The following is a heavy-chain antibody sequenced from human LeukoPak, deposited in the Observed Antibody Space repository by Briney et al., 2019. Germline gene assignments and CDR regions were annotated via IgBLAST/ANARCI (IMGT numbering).Heavy chain of an antibody. J-gene: IGHJ4*02. V-gene: IGHV3-30-3*01. D-gene: IGHD4-11*01. CDR2: ISYDGSGQ. Sequence: GGSLRLSCAASGFTFSSYAMHWVRQAPGKGLEWVALISYDGSGQYYTESVKGRFTISRDNSKNTLYLQMNSLRAEDTAVYYCARDLTGPDYWGQGTLVTVSS. CDR3: ARDLTGPDY. CDR1: GFTFSSYA.